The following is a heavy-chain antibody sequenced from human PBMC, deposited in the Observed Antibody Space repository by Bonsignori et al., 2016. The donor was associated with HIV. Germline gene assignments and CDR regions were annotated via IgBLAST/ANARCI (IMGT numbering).Heavy chain of an antibody. CDR2: ISHSGST. CDR3: ARTGLARQCSGSDCNSGNWFDP. Sequence: QVQLQQWGAGLLKPSETLSLTCTVSGGSFHNFYWSWIRQSPGKGLEWIGEISHSGSTFYNPTLKSRVSHVRGHVQEAVLPEVGLYDRSRTRLYIIVARTGLARQCSGSDCNSGNWFDPWGQGTLVSV. CDR1: GGSFHNFY. J-gene: IGHJ5*02. D-gene: IGHD2-21*01. V-gene: IGHV4-34*01.